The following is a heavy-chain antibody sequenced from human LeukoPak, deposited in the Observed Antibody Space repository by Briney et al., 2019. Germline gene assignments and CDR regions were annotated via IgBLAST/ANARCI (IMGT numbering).Heavy chain of an antibody. CDR3: ASLRDTAMVMDDY. Sequence: ASVKVSCKASGYTFTSYDINWVRQATGQGLEWMRWINPNSGGTNYAQKFQGRVTMTRDTSISTAYMELSRLRSDDTAVYYCASLRDTAMVMDDYWGQGTLVTVSS. CDR2: INPNSGGT. J-gene: IGHJ4*02. D-gene: IGHD5-18*01. V-gene: IGHV1-2*02. CDR1: GYTFTSYD.